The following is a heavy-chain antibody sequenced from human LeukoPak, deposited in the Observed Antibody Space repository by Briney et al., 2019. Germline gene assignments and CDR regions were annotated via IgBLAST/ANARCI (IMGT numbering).Heavy chain of an antibody. CDR2: ISYNGGFI. Sequence: GGSLRLSCAGSGFTFHDYAMHWVRQAPGKGLEWLSVISYNGGFIDYADSVKARFTISRDNAKNSLYLQLDSLRAEDTAIYYCAKVRGKYSSHFFFDYWGQGTLVTVSS. CDR3: AKVRGKYSSHFFFDY. V-gene: IGHV3-9*01. D-gene: IGHD6-19*01. J-gene: IGHJ4*02. CDR1: GFTFHDYA.